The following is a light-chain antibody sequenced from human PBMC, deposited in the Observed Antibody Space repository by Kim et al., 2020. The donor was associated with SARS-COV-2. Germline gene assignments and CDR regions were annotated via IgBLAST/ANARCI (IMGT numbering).Light chain of an antibody. J-gene: IGKJ5*01. CDR3: RQRNTWPIT. V-gene: IGKV3-11*01. CDR2: DAS. Sequence: EVVLTQSPATLSLSPGEGATLSCRASESVSSYLAWYRQKPGQAPTLLIYDASNRATGIPARFIGSGSGTDFTLTISSLEPEDFAVYYCRQRNTWPITFGQGTRLEIK. CDR1: ESVSSY.